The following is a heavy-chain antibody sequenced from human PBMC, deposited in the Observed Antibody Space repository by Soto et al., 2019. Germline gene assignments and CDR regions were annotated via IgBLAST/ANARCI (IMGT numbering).Heavy chain of an antibody. D-gene: IGHD6-6*01. CDR2: IVVGSGNT. CDR3: AAAEYSSSSGGVDY. J-gene: IGHJ4*02. CDR1: GFTFTSSA. V-gene: IGHV1-58*02. Sequence: GASVKVSCKASGFTFTSSAMQWVRQARGQRLEWIGWIVVGSGNTNYAQKFQERVTITRDMSTSTAYMELSSLRSEDTAVYYCAAAEYSSSSGGVDYWGQGTLVTVSS.